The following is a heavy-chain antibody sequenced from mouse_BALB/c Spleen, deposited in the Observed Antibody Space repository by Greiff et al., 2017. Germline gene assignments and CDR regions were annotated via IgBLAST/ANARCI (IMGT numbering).Heavy chain of an antibody. Sequence: DVKLVESGGGLVKPGGSLKLSCAASGFTFSSYAMSWVRQTPEKRLEWVASISSGGSTYYPDSVKGRFTISRDNARNILYLQMSSLRSEDTAMYYCAGGFFDYWGQGTTLTVSA. CDR3: AGGFFDY. CDR1: GFTFSSYA. CDR2: ISSGGST. D-gene: IGHD1-1*02. J-gene: IGHJ2*01. V-gene: IGHV5-6-5*01.